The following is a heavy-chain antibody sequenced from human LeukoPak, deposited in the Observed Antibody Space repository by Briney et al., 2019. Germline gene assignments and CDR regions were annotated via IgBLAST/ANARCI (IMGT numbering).Heavy chain of an antibody. CDR3: ARVFRGRLDY. CDR2: IYYSGST. CDR1: GGSISSYY. D-gene: IGHD2-15*01. V-gene: IGHV4-59*08. J-gene: IGHJ4*02. Sequence: SETLSLTRTVSGGSISSYYWSWIRQPPGKGLEWIGYIYYSGSTNYNPSLKSRVTISVDTSKNQFSLKLSSVTAADTAVYYCARVFRGRLDYWGQGTLVTVSS.